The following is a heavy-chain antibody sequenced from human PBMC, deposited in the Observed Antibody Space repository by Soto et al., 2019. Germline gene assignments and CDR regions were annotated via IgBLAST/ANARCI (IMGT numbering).Heavy chain of an antibody. CDR1: GLALSNGRLG. V-gene: IGHV2-26*01. Sequence: SVPTLVNPTETLTLTCTVSGLALSNGRLGVSWIRQPPGKTLKWLAHIFSNDDKSYSTSLKSRLTISKDTSRSQVVLTMTNMDPVDSATYYCALIKDCSRTDCYLASFDPWGQGTLVTVSS. CDR3: ALIKDCSRTDCYLASFDP. CDR2: IFSNDDK. J-gene: IGHJ5*02. D-gene: IGHD2-2*01.